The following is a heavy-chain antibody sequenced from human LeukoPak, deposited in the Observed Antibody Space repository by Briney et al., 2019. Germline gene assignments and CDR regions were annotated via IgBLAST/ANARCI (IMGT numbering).Heavy chain of an antibody. J-gene: IGHJ6*03. CDR2: IRQDGSEK. CDR3: ARGARAYYDFWSGYYYYYYMDV. Sequence: GGSLRLSCAASGFTVSSYWMSWIRQAPGKGLEWVANIRQDGSEKYYVDSVKGRFTISRDNAKNSLYLQMNSLRAADTAVYYCARGARAYYDFWSGYYYYYYMDVWGKGTTVTVSS. CDR1: GFTVSSYW. V-gene: IGHV3-7*01. D-gene: IGHD3-3*01.